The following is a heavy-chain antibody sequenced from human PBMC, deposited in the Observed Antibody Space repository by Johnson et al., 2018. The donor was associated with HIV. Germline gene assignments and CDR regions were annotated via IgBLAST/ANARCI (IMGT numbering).Heavy chain of an antibody. D-gene: IGHD3-16*01. Sequence: MLLVESGGGVVRPGGSLRLSCAASGFTFDDYGLSWVRQAPGKGLEWVSGMNWNGGSTGYADSVKGRFTISTDTSKNTLYLQMNALRAEDTAVYYCAISIPRPGWGDAFDIWGQGTMVTVSS. J-gene: IGHJ3*02. CDR3: AISIPRPGWGDAFDI. V-gene: IGHV3-20*04. CDR2: MNWNGGST. CDR1: GFTFDDYG.